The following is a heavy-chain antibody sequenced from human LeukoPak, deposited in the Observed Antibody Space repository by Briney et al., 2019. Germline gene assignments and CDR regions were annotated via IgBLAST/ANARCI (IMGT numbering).Heavy chain of an antibody. D-gene: IGHD4-17*01. V-gene: IGHV3-23*01. CDR3: AKGYADYGADAFDI. J-gene: IGHJ3*02. Sequence: GGSLRLSCAPSGFTFSTYAMSWVRQAPGKGLEWVSTSRGSRGITYYADSVRGRFTISRDQSKNTLYLQMKSLRVEDTAVYYCAKGYADYGADAFDIWGQGTMVTVSS. CDR2: SRGSRGIT. CDR1: GFTFSTYA.